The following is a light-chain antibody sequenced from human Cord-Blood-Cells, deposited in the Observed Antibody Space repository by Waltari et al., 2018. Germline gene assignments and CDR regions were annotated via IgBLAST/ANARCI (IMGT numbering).Light chain of an antibody. Sequence: AIRMTQPPSSFSASTGDRVTITCRASQGISSYLAWYQQKPGKAPKLLIYAASTLQSGVASRFSGSGSGTDFTLTISCLQSEDFATDYCQQYYSYPPWTFGQGTKVEIK. J-gene: IGKJ1*01. CDR3: QQYYSYPPWT. V-gene: IGKV1-8*01. CDR2: AAS. CDR1: QGISSY.